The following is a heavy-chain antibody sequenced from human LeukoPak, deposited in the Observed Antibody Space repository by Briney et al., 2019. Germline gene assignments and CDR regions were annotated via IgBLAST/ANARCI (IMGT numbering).Heavy chain of an antibody. CDR1: GFTFSSSY. CDR2: IYSGGST. J-gene: IGHJ4*02. D-gene: IGHD3-22*01. Sequence: GGSLRLSCAASGFTFSSSYMSWVRQAPGKGLEWVSVIYSGGSTYYADSVKGRFTISRDNSKNTLYLQMNSLRAEDTAVYYCATEGRYYDSSGYPTWTFDSWGQGTLVTVSS. V-gene: IGHV3-66*02. CDR3: ATEGRYYDSSGYPTWTFDS.